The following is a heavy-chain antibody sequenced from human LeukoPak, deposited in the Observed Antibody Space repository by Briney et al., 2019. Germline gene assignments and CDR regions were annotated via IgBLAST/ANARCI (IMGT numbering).Heavy chain of an antibody. Sequence: SETLSLTCAVYGGSFSGYYWSWIRQPPGKGLEWIGEINHSGSTNYNPSLKSRVTISVDTSKKQFSLKLTSVTAADTAVYYCAREGKMRPPVRTTTVNENYYYYMDVWGKGTTVTVSS. CDR3: AREGKMRPPVRTTTVNENYYYYMDV. CDR1: GGSFSGYY. J-gene: IGHJ6*03. CDR2: INHSGST. V-gene: IGHV4-34*01. D-gene: IGHD4-17*01.